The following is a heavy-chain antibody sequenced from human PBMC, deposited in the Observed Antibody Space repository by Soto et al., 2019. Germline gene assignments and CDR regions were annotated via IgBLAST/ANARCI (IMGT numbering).Heavy chain of an antibody. D-gene: IGHD3-10*01. CDR3: AREYYGSGTPGMDV. V-gene: IGHV4-4*02. CDR1: GGSISSSNG. Sequence: QVQLQESGPGLVKPSGTLSLTCAVSGGSISSSNGWSWGRQPPGKGLEWIGEIYHSGSINYNPSLKGRVTISVDKSKNQFSLKLSSVTAADTAVYYCAREYYGSGTPGMDVWGQCTTVTVSS. CDR2: IYHSGSI. J-gene: IGHJ6*02.